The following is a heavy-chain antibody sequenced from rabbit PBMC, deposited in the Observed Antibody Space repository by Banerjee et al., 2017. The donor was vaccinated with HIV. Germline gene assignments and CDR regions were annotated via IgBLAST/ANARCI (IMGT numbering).Heavy chain of an antibody. D-gene: IGHD1-1*01. CDR1: GFSFSNNYW. CDR2: IYGGSSGST. J-gene: IGHJ4*01. V-gene: IGHV1S40*01. CDR3: ARNTINTNYYNL. Sequence: QSLEESGGDLVKPGASLTLTCTASGFSFSNNYWICWVRQAPGKGLEWIACIYGGSSGSTYYASWAKGRFTISKTSSTTVTLQMTSLTAADTATYFCARNTINTNYYNLWGPGTLVTVS.